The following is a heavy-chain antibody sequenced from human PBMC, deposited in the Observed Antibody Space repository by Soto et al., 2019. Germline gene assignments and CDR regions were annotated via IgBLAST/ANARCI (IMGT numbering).Heavy chain of an antibody. CDR2: VRASGLNT. CDR1: GFTFSTYA. Sequence: EVQLLESGGKLVQPGGSLTLSCAASGFTFSTYAMAWVRQAPGKGLEWVSGVRASGLNTDYADPVKGRFYISRDNSKHTVSLHMNSLRAEDTAFYYCATDRPRPPSGSFFDYWRQGTPVTVSS. V-gene: IGHV3-23*01. CDR3: ATDRPRPPSGSFFDY. D-gene: IGHD3-10*01. J-gene: IGHJ4*02.